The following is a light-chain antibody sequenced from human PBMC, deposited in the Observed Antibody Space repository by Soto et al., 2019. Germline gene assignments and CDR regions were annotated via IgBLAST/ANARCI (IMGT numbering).Light chain of an antibody. CDR2: GNS. J-gene: IGLJ3*02. Sequence: QSVLTQPPSVSGAPGQRVTISCTGGSSNIGAGYDVHWYQQLPGTAPKLLIYGNSNRPSGVPDRFSGSKSGTSASLAITGLHAEDEADYYCQSYDSSLSGGVFGGGTKVTVL. CDR1: SSNIGAGYD. V-gene: IGLV1-40*01. CDR3: QSYDSSLSGGV.